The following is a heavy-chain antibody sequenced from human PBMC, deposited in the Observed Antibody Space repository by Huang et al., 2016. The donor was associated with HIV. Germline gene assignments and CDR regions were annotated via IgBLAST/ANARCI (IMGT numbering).Heavy chain of an antibody. CDR3: ASQHIGAAATWF. D-gene: IGHD6-13*01. CDR1: GDFISSTNYY. CDR2: VYQSGST. Sequence: QLQLQESGPGQVKPSETLSLTCTVSGDFISSTNYYCGWIRQSPGKGLEWVGSVYQSGSTNDNPALKRRVTLSVDTSRNQFSLRLNSVTAADTAVYYCASQHIGAAATWFWGRGTQVAVSS. V-gene: IGHV4-39*01. J-gene: IGHJ4*02.